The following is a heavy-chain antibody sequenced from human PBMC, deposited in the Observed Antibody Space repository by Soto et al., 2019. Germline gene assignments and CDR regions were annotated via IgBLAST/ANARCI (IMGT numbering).Heavy chain of an antibody. CDR2: ITGSGGGT. Sequence: EVQLLESGGGLVQPGGSLRFSCAASGFTFSNYAMTWVRQAPGKGLEWVSVITGSGGGTYFVDSVKGRFTISRDNSKNSVYLHMNSLRAAATALYYCANRPLTAAGFDYWGQGALVTVSS. J-gene: IGHJ4*02. D-gene: IGHD6-13*01. CDR1: GFTFSNYA. V-gene: IGHV3-23*01. CDR3: ANRPLTAAGFDY.